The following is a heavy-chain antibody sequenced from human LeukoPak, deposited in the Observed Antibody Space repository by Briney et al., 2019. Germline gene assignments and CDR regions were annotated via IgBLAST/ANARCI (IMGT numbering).Heavy chain of an antibody. CDR3: ARPYSSSSPYYYGMDV. Sequence: GESLRNSCKASGYSFTSYWISWVRQMPGKGLEWMGKIDPSDSYTKYSPSFQGHVTISVDKSINTAYLQWSSLKASDTAIYYCARPYSSSSPYYYGMDVWGQGTTVTVSS. V-gene: IGHV5-10-1*01. J-gene: IGHJ6*02. CDR1: GYSFTSYW. D-gene: IGHD6-6*01. CDR2: IDPSDSYT.